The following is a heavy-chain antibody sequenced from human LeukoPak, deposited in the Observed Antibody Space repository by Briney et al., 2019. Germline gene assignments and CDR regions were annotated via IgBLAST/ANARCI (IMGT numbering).Heavy chain of an antibody. Sequence: SETLSLTCTVSGGSISSSSYYWGWIRQPPGKGLEWIVSNYYSGSTYYNPAGKSRVTISVHTAKNQFSMKQSSGTAAGRAFNFCAISFGYSSGWTYYFYYWGQGTLVSVSS. V-gene: IGHV4-39*07. CDR2: NYYSGST. D-gene: IGHD6-19*01. CDR3: AISFGYSSGWTYYFYY. J-gene: IGHJ4*02. CDR1: GGSISSSSYY.